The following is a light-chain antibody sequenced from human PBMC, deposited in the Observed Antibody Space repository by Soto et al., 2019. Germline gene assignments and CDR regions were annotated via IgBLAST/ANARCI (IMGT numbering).Light chain of an antibody. Sequence: DIQMTQSPSSLSASVGDRVTITCRASQDITNFLAWYQQKPGRTPKCLIYSASNLHSGVPSKFSGSGSGTDFTLTINSLQPEDFATYYCQQYYDYPLTFGGGTKLEI. CDR2: SAS. V-gene: IGKV1-16*02. CDR3: QQYYDYPLT. J-gene: IGKJ4*01. CDR1: QDITNF.